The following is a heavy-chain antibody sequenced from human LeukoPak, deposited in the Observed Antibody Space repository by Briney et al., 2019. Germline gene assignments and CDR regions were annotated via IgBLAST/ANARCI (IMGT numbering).Heavy chain of an antibody. CDR1: GFTFSSYA. D-gene: IGHD6-19*01. Sequence: GGSLRLSCAASGFTFSSYAMHWVRQAPGKGLEWVAVISCDGSNKYYADSVKGRFTISRDNSKNTLYLQMNSLRAEDTAVYYCAKVGSGWPKGDWFDPWGQGTLVTVPS. V-gene: IGHV3-30-3*01. J-gene: IGHJ5*02. CDR2: ISCDGSNK. CDR3: AKVGSGWPKGDWFDP.